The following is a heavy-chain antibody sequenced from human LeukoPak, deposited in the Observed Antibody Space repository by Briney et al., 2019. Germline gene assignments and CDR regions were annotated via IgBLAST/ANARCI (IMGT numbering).Heavy chain of an antibody. CDR1: GFTFSSYG. D-gene: IGHD2/OR15-2a*01. CDR2: IRYDGSNK. Sequence: PGGSLRLSCAASGFTFSSYGMHWVRQAPGKGLEWVAFIRYDGSNKYYADSAKGRFTISRDNSKNTLYLQMNSLRAEDTAVYYCAKLAGNYFPFIYYFDYWGQGTLVTVSS. CDR3: AKLAGNYFPFIYYFDY. J-gene: IGHJ4*02. V-gene: IGHV3-30*02.